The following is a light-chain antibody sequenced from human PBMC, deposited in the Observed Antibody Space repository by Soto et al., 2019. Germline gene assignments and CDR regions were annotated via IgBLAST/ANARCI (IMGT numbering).Light chain of an antibody. Sequence: QSALTQPPSASGSPGQSVTISCTGTSSDVGGYNCVSWYQQHPGKAPKLMIYEVSQRPSGVPDRFSGSKSGNTASLTVSGLQAEDEADYYCSSYAGSNNWVFGGGTQLTVL. CDR2: EVS. CDR1: SSDVGGYNC. CDR3: SSYAGSNNWV. J-gene: IGLJ3*02. V-gene: IGLV2-8*01.